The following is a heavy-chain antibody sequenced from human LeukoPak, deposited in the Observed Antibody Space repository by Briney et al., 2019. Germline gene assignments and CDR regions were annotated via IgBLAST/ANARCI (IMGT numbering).Heavy chain of an antibody. D-gene: IGHD1-1*01. V-gene: IGHV3-48*01. J-gene: IGHJ4*02. Sequence: GGSLRLSCTASGFPFIEYSMNWVRQAPGKGLEWISYIGIDSGNTKYADSVRGRFTISADKSKNTLSLQMNSLRVEDTAVYYCTRDHNYAFDNWGQGTLVSVAS. CDR3: TRDHNYAFDN. CDR2: IGIDSGNT. CDR1: GFPFIEYS.